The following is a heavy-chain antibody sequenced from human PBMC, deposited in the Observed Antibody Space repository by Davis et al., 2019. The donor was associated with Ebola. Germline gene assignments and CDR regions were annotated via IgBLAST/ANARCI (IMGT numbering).Heavy chain of an antibody. Sequence: SVKVSCKASGYTFTSYAISWVRQAPGQGLEWMGRIIPILGIANYAQKFQGRVTITADKSTSTAYMELSSLKASDTAMYYCAGQKGYYDSSAPLDAFDIWGQGTMVTVSS. CDR3: AGQKGYYDSSAPLDAFDI. V-gene: IGHV1-69*04. CDR1: GYTFTSYA. CDR2: IIPILGIA. D-gene: IGHD3-22*01. J-gene: IGHJ3*02.